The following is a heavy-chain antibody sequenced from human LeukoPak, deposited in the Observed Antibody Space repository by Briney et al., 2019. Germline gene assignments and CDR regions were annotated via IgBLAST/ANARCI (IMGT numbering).Heavy chain of an antibody. J-gene: IGHJ4*02. D-gene: IGHD3-10*01. CDR1: GGSFSGYY. V-gene: IGHV4-34*01. Sequence: PSETLSLTCAVYGGSFSGYYWSWIRQPPGKGLEWIGEINHSGSTNYNPSLKSRVTISVDTSKNQFSLKLSSVTAADTAVYYGARAGLWFGEPNFDYWGQGTLVTVSS. CDR2: INHSGST. CDR3: ARAGLWFGEPNFDY.